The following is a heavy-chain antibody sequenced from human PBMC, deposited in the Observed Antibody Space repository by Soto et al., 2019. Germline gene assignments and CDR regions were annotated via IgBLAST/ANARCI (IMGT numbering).Heavy chain of an antibody. D-gene: IGHD5-18*01. CDR2: ISHDGGKK. CDR3: AKDLGRGYSYLDV. Sequence: QVQLVESGGGVVQPGRSLRLSCAASGFTFNNHGMHWVRQAPGKGLEWVAVISHDGGKKYYVDSVKGRSTLARDNSKNTLFLQMNSLSTEDTAVYYCAKDLGRGYSYLDVWGQGTTVTVSS. V-gene: IGHV3-30*18. J-gene: IGHJ6*02. CDR1: GFTFNNHG.